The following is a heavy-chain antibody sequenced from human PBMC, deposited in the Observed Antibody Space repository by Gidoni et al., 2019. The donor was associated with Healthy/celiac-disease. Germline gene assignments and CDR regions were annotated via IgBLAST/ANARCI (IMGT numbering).Heavy chain of an antibody. CDR3: ARDAHDYGHHFDY. CDR2: IYSGGST. D-gene: IGHD4-17*01. V-gene: IGHV3-66*01. CDR1: GFTVSSNY. J-gene: IGHJ4*02. Sequence: EVQLVESGGGLVQPGGSLRLSCAASGFTVSSNYMSWVRQAPGKGLEWVSVIYSGGSTYYADSVKGRFTISRDNSKNTLYLQMNSLRAEDTAVYYCARDAHDYGHHFDYWGQGTLVTVSS.